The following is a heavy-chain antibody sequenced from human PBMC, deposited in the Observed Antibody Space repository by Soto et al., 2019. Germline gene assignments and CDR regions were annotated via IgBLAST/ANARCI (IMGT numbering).Heavy chain of an antibody. J-gene: IGHJ6*02. CDR1: CGSIISYY. CDR3: ARAGIAAAGTYYYYYGMDV. Sequence: SETLSLTCTFSCGSIISYYWSWIRQPPGKGLEWIGYIYYSGSTNYNPSLKSRVTISVDTSKNQFSLKLSSVTAADTAVYYCARAGIAAAGTYYYYYGMDVWGQGTTVTVSS. CDR2: IYYSGST. V-gene: IGHV4-59*01. D-gene: IGHD6-13*01.